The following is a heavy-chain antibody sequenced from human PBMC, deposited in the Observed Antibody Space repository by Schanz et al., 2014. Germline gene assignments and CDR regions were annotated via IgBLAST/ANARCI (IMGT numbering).Heavy chain of an antibody. D-gene: IGHD3-22*01. CDR1: GYTFSSYV. J-gene: IGHJ3*02. CDR3: ARDIQYHYDTSGPVGAFDI. Sequence: QVQLVQSGAEVKKPGASVKVACKASGYTFSSYVMSWVRQAPGQGLEWMGKIIPILGMENYAQKFLGRVTITADISTSTAYMDLSSLRSDDTAVYYCARDIQYHYDTSGPVGAFDIWGQGTVVTVSS. V-gene: IGHV1-69*04. CDR2: IIPILGME.